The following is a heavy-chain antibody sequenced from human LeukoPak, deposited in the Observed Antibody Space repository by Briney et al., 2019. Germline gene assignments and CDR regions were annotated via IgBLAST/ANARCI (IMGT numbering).Heavy chain of an antibody. CDR3: ARHVRPIGSSWDQFKFES. D-gene: IGHD6-13*01. CDR1: GYTFTSYG. J-gene: IGHJ4*02. V-gene: IGHV1-18*01. Sequence: ASVKVSCKASGYTFTSYGVSWVRQAPGQGLEWMGWINAYNGNTNYAQKLQGRVTMTTDTSTSTTYMELRSLRSDDTAVYYCARHVRPIGSSWDQFKFESWGQGTLVTVSS. CDR2: INAYNGNT.